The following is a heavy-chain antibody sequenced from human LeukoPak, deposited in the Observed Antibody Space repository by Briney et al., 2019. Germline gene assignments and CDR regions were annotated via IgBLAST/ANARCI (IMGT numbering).Heavy chain of an antibody. CDR2: IWYDGSNT. CDR1: GFTLSSYG. Sequence: GGSLRLSCAASGFTLSSYGMHWVRQAPGKGLEWVAVIWYDGSNTYYAESVKGRFNISRDNSKNTLYLQMNSLRAEDTAVYYCARGIDYTVTTSYYFEYWGQGTLVTVSS. V-gene: IGHV3-33*01. D-gene: IGHD4-17*01. J-gene: IGHJ4*02. CDR3: ARGIDYTVTTSYYFEY.